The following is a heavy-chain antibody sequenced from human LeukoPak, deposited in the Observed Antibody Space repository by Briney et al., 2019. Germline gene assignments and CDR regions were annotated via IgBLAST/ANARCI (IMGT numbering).Heavy chain of an antibody. CDR1: GFTFSSYA. D-gene: IGHD2-2*01. CDR3: ARVALYCSSTSCYGGAYYFDY. CDR2: ISSNGGST. V-gene: IGHV3-64*01. Sequence: PGGSLRLSCAASGFTFSSYAMHWVRQAPGKGLEYVSAISSNGGSTYYASSVKGRFTISRDNSKNTLYLQMGSLRAEDMAVYYCARVALYCSSTSCYGGAYYFDYWGQGTLVTVSS. J-gene: IGHJ4*02.